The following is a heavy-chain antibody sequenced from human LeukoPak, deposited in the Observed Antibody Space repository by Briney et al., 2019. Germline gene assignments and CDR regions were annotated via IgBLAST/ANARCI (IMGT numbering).Heavy chain of an antibody. Sequence: SETLSLTCTVSGGSIISSTYYWGWIPQPPGKGLEWIGTIHYTGTIYNNPSLKSRVTISVCTSKNQFSLKVNSVTAADTAVYCCARHVIGVAGENFDYWGQGTLVTVSS. V-gene: IGHV4-39*01. CDR3: ARHVIGVAGENFDY. D-gene: IGHD6-19*01. CDR2: IHYTGTI. CDR1: GGSIISSTYY. J-gene: IGHJ4*02.